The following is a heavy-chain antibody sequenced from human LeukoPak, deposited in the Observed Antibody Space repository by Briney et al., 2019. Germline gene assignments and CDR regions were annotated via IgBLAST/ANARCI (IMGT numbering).Heavy chain of an antibody. CDR3: ARVPKVTTSAED. CDR1: GYTFTGYY. J-gene: IGHJ4*02. CDR2: INPNSGGT. V-gene: IGHV1-2*02. Sequence: GASVKVSCKASGYTFTGYYMHWVRQAPGQGLEWMGWINPNSGGTNYAQKFQGRVTMTRNTSISTAYMELSRLRSDDTAVYYCARVPKVTTSAEDWGQGTLVTVSS. D-gene: IGHD4-17*01.